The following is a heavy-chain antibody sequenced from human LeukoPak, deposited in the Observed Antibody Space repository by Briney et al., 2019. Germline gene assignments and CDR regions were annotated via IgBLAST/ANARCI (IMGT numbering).Heavy chain of an antibody. CDR3: ARAIPAQSSDYPLNDY. D-gene: IGHD3-22*01. J-gene: IGHJ4*02. V-gene: IGHV1-18*01. Sequence: ASVKVSCKASGYTFTSYGIGWVRQAPGQGLEWMGWINTYNGNTNYAQKLQGRVTMTTDTSTSTAYMELRSLRSDDTAVYYCARAIPAQSSDYPLNDYWGQGTLVTVSS. CDR1: GYTFTSYG. CDR2: INTYNGNT.